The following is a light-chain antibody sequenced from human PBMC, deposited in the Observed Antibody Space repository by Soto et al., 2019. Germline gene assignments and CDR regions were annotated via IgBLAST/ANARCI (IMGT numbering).Light chain of an antibody. CDR1: QGVSSS. J-gene: IGKJ5*01. CDR3: QQLHSYPFT. CDR2: AAT. Sequence: DIQFTQSPSSLSASVGDRITITCRASQGVSSSLAWYHQQPGKAPKLLIYAATTLQSGVPSRFGGSGSGTDFTLTINSLQPEDFATYYCQQLHSYPFTFGQGTRLEIK. V-gene: IGKV1-9*01.